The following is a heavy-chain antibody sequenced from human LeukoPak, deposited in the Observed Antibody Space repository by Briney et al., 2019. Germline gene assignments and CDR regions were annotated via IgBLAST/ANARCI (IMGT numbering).Heavy chain of an antibody. CDR1: GGFLTSSFY. J-gene: IGHJ4*02. CDR2: VYNSGGT. V-gene: IGHV4-61*01. D-gene: IGHD3-16*01. Sequence: SETLSLTCTVSGGFLTSSFYWSRIRQSPGKGLEWIGYVYNSGGTKYNPSLKSRLTISVDTSKNQFSLNLSSVTAADTAVYYCARASVLLSADYWGQGTLVTVSS. CDR3: ARASVLLSADY.